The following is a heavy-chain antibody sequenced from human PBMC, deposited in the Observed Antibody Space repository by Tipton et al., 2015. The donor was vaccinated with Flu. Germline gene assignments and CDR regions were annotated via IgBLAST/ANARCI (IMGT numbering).Heavy chain of an antibody. J-gene: IGHJ6*02. Sequence: SLRLSCAASEFNFYEYTMNWIRQAPGKGLEWVSSISNVGDYIFYSDSVKGRFTISRDNGRDSLFLQMNSLRADDTAVYYCAKNVDKSINWDYYYGMDVWGQGTTVTVSS. CDR2: ISNVGDYI. CDR1: EFNFYEYT. D-gene: IGHD3-10*01. V-gene: IGHV3-21*06. CDR3: AKNVDKSINWDYYYGMDV.